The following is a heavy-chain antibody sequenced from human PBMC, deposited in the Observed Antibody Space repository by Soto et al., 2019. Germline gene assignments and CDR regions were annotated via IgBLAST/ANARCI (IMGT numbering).Heavy chain of an antibody. CDR1: GFTFTSSA. D-gene: IGHD1-7*01. CDR2: IVVGSGNT. J-gene: IGHJ5*02. CDR3: AADLGGTIVGSFDP. Sequence: SVKVSCKASGFTFTSSAMQWVRQARGQRLEWIGWIVVGSGNTNYAQKFQERVTITRDMSTSTAYMELSSLRSEDTAVYYCAADLGGTIVGSFDPWGQGTLVTVSS. V-gene: IGHV1-58*02.